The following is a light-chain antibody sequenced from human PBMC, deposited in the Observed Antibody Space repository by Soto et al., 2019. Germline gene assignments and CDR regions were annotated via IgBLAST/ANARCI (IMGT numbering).Light chain of an antibody. CDR3: QQYSNLIT. CDR2: DAC. J-gene: IGKJ5*01. Sequence: DIQMTQSPSSLAASVGDRFTITCHASQDVSNYLNWYQQKLVKAPNLLIYDACNLETGVPSRFSGSGSGTYFSFTISSLQPEDFATYYCQQYSNLITFGQGTRLEIK. CDR1: QDVSNY. V-gene: IGKV1-33*01.